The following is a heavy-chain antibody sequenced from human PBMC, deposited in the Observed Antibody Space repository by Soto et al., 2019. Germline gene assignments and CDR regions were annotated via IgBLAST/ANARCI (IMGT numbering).Heavy chain of an antibody. Sequence: QVQLQQWGAGLLKPSETLSLTCAVYGGSFSGYYWSWIRQPPGKGLEWIGQINHSGSTNYNPSLKRRVTISVDTSKNQCSLKLSSVTAADTAVYYCTRVVPAATNWFDPSGQGTLVTVSS. CDR1: GGSFSGYY. CDR2: INHSGST. J-gene: IGHJ5*02. V-gene: IGHV4-34*01. D-gene: IGHD2-2*01. CDR3: TRVVPAATNWFDP.